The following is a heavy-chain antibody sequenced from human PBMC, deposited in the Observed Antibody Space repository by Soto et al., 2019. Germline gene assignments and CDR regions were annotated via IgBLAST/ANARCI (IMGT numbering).Heavy chain of an antibody. V-gene: IGHV4-34*01. CDR2: INHSGST. CDR3: ARGLALLRPWFDP. J-gene: IGHJ5*02. Sequence: GSLRLSCAASGFIFGDFWMSWIRQPPGKGLEWIGEINHSGSTNYNPSLKSRVTISVDTSKNQFSLKLSSVTAADTAVYYCARGLALLRPWFDPWGQGTLVTVSS. D-gene: IGHD3-22*01. CDR1: GFIFGDFW.